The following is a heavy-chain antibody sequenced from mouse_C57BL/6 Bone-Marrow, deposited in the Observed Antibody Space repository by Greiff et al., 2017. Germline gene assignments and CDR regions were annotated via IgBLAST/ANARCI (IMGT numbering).Heavy chain of an antibody. CDR2: FDPETGGT. J-gene: IGHJ1*03. Sequence: QVQLQQSGAELVRPGASVTLSCKASGYTFTDYEMHWVKQTPVHGLEWIGAFDPETGGTAYNQKFKGKDILTADKSSSTAYMELRSLTSEDSAVYYCTRTGSSYGYWYFDVWGTVTTVTVSS. CDR3: TRTGSSYGYWYFDV. D-gene: IGHD1-1*01. CDR1: GYTFTDYE. V-gene: IGHV1-15*01.